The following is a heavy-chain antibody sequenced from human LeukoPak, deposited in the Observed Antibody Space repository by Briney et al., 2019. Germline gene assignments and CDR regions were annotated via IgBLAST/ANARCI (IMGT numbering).Heavy chain of an antibody. V-gene: IGHV3-48*02. CDR2: IRSTSSTI. D-gene: IGHD2-21*01. CDR3: ARSYSFDY. J-gene: IGHJ4*02. CDR1: GFTFSSYA. Sequence: GGSLRLSCAASGFTFSSYAMNWVRQAPGKGLEWISYIRSTSSTIYHADSVKGRFTISRDNAKNSLYLQMNSLRDEDTAVYYCARSYSFDYWGQGTLVTVSS.